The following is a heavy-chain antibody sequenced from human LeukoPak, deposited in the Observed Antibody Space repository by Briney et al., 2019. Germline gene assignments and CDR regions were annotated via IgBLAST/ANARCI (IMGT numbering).Heavy chain of an antibody. J-gene: IGHJ3*02. Sequence: SETLSLTCTVSGGSISSYYWSWIRQPPGKGLEWIGYIYYSGSTNYNPSLKSRVTISVDTSKNQFPLKLSSVTAADTAVYYCARHTVRLGAFDIWGQGTMVTVSS. D-gene: IGHD3-10*01. CDR1: GGSISSYY. V-gene: IGHV4-59*08. CDR2: IYYSGST. CDR3: ARHTVRLGAFDI.